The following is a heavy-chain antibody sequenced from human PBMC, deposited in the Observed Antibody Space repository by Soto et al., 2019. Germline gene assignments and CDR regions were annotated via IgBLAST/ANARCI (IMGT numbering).Heavy chain of an antibody. CDR3: VMLGLYSCGSRSCYPCYFDF. CDR2: IYNSGST. Sequence: LQLKSHTCSVAEGTIVDRGGCRSFNRKKPGKGLEWIGYIYNSGSTYYNPSLKSRVTISVDTSKNKFSLKLSSVTAADTAVYYCVMLGLYSCGSRSCYPCYFDFWGQRSLVTVSS. J-gene: IGHJ4*02. V-gene: IGHV4-31*03. CDR1: EGTIVDRGGC. D-gene: IGHD3-10*01.